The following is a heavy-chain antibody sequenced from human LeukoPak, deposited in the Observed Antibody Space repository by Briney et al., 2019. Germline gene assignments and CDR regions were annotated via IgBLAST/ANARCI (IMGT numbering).Heavy chain of an antibody. J-gene: IGHJ3*02. CDR1: GFTFSSYA. D-gene: IGHD3-9*01. Sequence: GGSLRLSCAASGFTFSSYAMSWVRQAPGKGLEWVSAISGSGGSTYYADSVKGRFTISRDNSKNTLYLQMNSLRAEDTAVYYCAKLLHQAHYDILTGPVLAFDIWGQGTMVTVSS. CDR3: AKLLHQAHYDILTGPVLAFDI. V-gene: IGHV3-23*01. CDR2: ISGSGGST.